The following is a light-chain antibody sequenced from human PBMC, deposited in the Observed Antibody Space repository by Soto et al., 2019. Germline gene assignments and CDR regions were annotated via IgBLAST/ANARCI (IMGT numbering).Light chain of an antibody. J-gene: IGKJ3*01. V-gene: IGKV3-15*01. Sequence: EVVLTQSPATLSVSPGERATLSCRASQSVHSNLAWYQQKPGQAPSLLISYASTRATGIPARFSGSRSGTEFTLTISSLQSEDFGVYYCQHYRNWPPTFGPGTRVEIK. CDR1: QSVHSN. CDR2: YAS. CDR3: QHYRNWPPT.